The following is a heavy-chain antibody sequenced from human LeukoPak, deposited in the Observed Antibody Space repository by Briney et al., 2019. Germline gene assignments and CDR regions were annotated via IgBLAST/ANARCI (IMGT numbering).Heavy chain of an antibody. CDR2: IFNGGST. CDR1: GFTVSSNY. Sequence: GGSLRLSCAASGFTVSSNYMTWVRQAPGKGLEWVSVIFNGGSTYYADSVKGRFTISTDISKNMSYLQMNSLRAEDTAVYYCARGLFASGSYYNFFDYWAQGTLVTVSS. J-gene: IGHJ4*02. V-gene: IGHV3-66*01. CDR3: ARGLFASGSYYNFFDY. D-gene: IGHD3-10*01.